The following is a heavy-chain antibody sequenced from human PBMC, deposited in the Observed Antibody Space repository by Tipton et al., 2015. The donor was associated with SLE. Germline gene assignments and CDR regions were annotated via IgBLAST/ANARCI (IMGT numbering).Heavy chain of an antibody. CDR3: GRGLTADWFDP. V-gene: IGHV4-4*07. J-gene: IGHJ5*02. CDR1: SVSISSYS. Sequence: LRLSCTVSSVSISSYSWSWIRQPAGKGLEWIGRMYISGSTNYNPSLQSRVTMSVDTSKNQFSLKLSSVTAADTAVYYCGRGLTADWFDPWGQGTLVTV. D-gene: IGHD4/OR15-4a*01. CDR2: MYISGST.